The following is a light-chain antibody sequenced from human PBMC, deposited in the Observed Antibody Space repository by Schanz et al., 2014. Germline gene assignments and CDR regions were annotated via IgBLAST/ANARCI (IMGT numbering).Light chain of an antibody. J-gene: IGLJ2*01. V-gene: IGLV2-14*03. CDR1: SSDVGGYNC. Sequence: QSALTQPASVSGSPGQSITISCTGTSSDVGGYNCVSWYQQHPGKAPKLMIYDVSKRPSGVPDRFSGSKSTNTASLTISGLQAEDEADYYCSAYVQGRNFVAFGGGTKLTVL. CDR2: DVS. CDR3: SAYVQGRNFVA.